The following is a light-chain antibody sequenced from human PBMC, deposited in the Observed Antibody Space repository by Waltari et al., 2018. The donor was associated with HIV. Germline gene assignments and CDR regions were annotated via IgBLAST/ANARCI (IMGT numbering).Light chain of an antibody. J-gene: IGKJ1*01. CDR1: QSISTN. CDR2: GAS. V-gene: IGKV3-15*01. CDR3: QQYDKWPPWT. Sequence: EVVMTQSPATLSVSPGEGASLSCRASQSISTNLAWYQQKPGQAPRLLIYGASTRATDIPARFSGSGSGTHFTLTISSLQPEDVALYYCQQYDKWPPWTFGQGTTVDLK.